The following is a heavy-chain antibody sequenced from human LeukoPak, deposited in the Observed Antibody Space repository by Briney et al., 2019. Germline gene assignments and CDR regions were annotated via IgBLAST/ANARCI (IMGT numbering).Heavy chain of an antibody. CDR1: GFPFSSYS. D-gene: IGHD6-19*01. CDR2: ISSSSSTI. CDR3: ARELHSSGWH. Sequence: GSLRLSFAASGFPFSSYSMNWVRPAPGKGLEWVSYISSSSSTIYYSDSVTGRFTISRDNAKNSLYLQMNSLRAEDTAVYYCARELHSSGWHWGQGTLVTVSS. V-gene: IGHV3-48*01. J-gene: IGHJ4*02.